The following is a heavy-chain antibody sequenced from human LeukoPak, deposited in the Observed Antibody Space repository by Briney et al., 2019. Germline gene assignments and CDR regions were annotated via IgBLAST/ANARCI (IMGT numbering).Heavy chain of an antibody. CDR3: ARDGDYGGNSRFFFDI. CDR2: ISSSGSTI. J-gene: IGHJ3*02. V-gene: IGHV3-11*04. D-gene: IGHD4-23*01. CDR1: GFTFSDYY. Sequence: GGSLRLSCAASGFTFSDYYMSWILQAPGKGLEWVSYISSSGSTIYYADSVKGRFTISRDNAKNSLYLQMNSLRAEDTAVYYCARDGDYGGNSRFFFDIWGQGTMVTVSS.